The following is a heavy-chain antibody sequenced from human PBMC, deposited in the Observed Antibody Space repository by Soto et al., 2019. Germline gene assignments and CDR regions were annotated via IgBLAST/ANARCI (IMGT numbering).Heavy chain of an antibody. Sequence: EVQLLESGGGLVQPGGSLRLSCAASVFTFSSYAMSWVRQAPGKGLEWVSAISGSGGSTYYADSVKGRFTISRDNSKNTPYLQMNSLRAEDTAVYYCAKVPYSGSYHVVFDYWGQGTLVTVSS. CDR1: VFTFSSYA. CDR2: ISGSGGST. D-gene: IGHD1-26*01. CDR3: AKVPYSGSYHVVFDY. J-gene: IGHJ4*02. V-gene: IGHV3-23*01.